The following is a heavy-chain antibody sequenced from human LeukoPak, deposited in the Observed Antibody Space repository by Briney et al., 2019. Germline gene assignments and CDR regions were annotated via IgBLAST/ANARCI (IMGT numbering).Heavy chain of an antibody. Sequence: GGSLRLSCTASAFTFSSYWMHWVRQAPGKGLVWDSHINSGGSSTSYADSVKGRFTISRDNAKNTLYLQMNSLRAEDTAVYYCARDRYSSAWYEEWGQGTLVTVSS. V-gene: IGHV3-74*01. D-gene: IGHD6-19*01. CDR1: AFTFSSYW. J-gene: IGHJ4*02. CDR2: INSGGSST. CDR3: ARDRYSSAWYEE.